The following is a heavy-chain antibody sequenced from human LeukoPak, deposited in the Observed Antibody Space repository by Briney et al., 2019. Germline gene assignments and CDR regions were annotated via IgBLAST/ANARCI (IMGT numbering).Heavy chain of an antibody. CDR3: ARDEGSYHGDYFDY. J-gene: IGHJ4*02. V-gene: IGHV1-69*04. CDR1: GGTFSSYT. CDR2: IIPILGIA. Sequence: SVKVSCKASGGTFSSYTISWVRQAPGQGLEWMGRIIPILGIANYAQKFQGRVTITADKSTSTAYMELSSLRSEDRAVYYCARDEGSYHGDYFDYWGQGTLVTVSS. D-gene: IGHD1-26*01.